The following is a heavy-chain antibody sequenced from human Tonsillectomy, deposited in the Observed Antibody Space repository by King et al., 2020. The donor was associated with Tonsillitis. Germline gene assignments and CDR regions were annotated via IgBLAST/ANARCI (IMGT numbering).Heavy chain of an antibody. V-gene: IGHV4-30-4*01. CDR1: GGSISSGEYY. Sequence: VQLQESGPGLVKPSQTLSLTCTVSGGSISSGEYYWSWIRQPPGKGLEWIGYIYYSGSTYYNPSLKSRITISVDTSRNQFSLKLSSVAAADTAVYYCASVANGCDSTNCYWYFDYWGQGTLVTVSS. J-gene: IGHJ4*02. CDR2: IYYSGST. D-gene: IGHD2-2*01. CDR3: ASVANGCDSTNCYWYFDY.